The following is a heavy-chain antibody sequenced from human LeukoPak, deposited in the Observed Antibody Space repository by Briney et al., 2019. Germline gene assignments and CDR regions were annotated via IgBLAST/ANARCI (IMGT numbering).Heavy chain of an antibody. Sequence: GASVEVSCKASGYTFTTYYVHWVRQAPGQGLEWMGVINPSVGSTSYAQKFQGRVTMTRDTSTSTVYMELSSLRSEDTAVYYCARDHSGSQHWFDPWGQGTLVTVSS. CDR3: ARDHSGSQHWFDP. V-gene: IGHV1-46*01. J-gene: IGHJ5*02. CDR2: INPSVGST. CDR1: GYTFTTYY. D-gene: IGHD1-26*01.